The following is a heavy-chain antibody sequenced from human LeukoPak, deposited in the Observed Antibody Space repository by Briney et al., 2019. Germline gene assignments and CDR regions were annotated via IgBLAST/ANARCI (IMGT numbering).Heavy chain of an antibody. CDR2: ISWSSVSI. Sequence: PGRSLRLSCAASGFTFDDYAMHWVRQAPGKGLEWVSGISWSSVSIGYADSVKGRFTIPRDNVKNSLYLQMHSLRAEDTALYYCARRGYYGSGGTGHLDYWGQGTLVTVSS. CDR1: GFTFDDYA. D-gene: IGHD3-10*01. J-gene: IGHJ4*02. V-gene: IGHV3-9*01. CDR3: ARRGYYGSGGTGHLDY.